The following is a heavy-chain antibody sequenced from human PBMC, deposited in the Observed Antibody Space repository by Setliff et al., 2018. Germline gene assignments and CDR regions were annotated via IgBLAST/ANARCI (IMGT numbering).Heavy chain of an antibody. CDR1: GGSISSGGYY. CDR3: ARDRQYCSSPTCYSSYFYYYGMDV. CDR2: IYHSGST. V-gene: IGHV4-31*03. D-gene: IGHD2-2*02. J-gene: IGHJ6*02. Sequence: SETLSLTCTVSGGSISSGGYYWSWIRQHPGKGLEWIGYIYHSGSTNYNPSLKSRVTISVDTSKNQFSLKLSSVTAADTAVYYCARDRQYCSSPTCYSSYFYYYGMDVWGQGTTVTVS.